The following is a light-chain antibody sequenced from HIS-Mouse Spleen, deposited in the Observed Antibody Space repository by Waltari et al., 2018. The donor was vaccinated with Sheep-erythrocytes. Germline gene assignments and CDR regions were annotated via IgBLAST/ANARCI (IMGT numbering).Light chain of an antibody. V-gene: IGLV2-23*01. CDR2: EGS. J-gene: IGLJ3*02. Sequence: QSALTQPASVSGSPGQSITISCTGTSSDFGSYTLVSWYQQHPGKAPKPMIYEGSKRPSGVSNRFSGSKSGNTSSLAISGLQAEYEADYYCCSYAGSSTPWVFGGGTKLTVL. CDR3: CSYAGSSTPWV. CDR1: SSDFGSYTL.